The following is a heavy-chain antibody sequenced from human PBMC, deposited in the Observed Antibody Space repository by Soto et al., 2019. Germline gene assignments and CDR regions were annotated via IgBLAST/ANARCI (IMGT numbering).Heavy chain of an antibody. CDR3: ANDIWPERGSGSPLDY. CDR1: GFSFSSYA. Sequence: QVQLVESGGGVVQPGGSLRVSCAASGFSFSSYAMHWVRQAPGKGLERVAGISYDASNKYYADSVKGRFTVSRDNSKNTPYLQLNSLRVEDTAVYHCANDIWPERGSGSPLDYWGQGTLVTVSS. D-gene: IGHD6-19*01. V-gene: IGHV3-30*18. J-gene: IGHJ4*02. CDR2: ISYDASNK.